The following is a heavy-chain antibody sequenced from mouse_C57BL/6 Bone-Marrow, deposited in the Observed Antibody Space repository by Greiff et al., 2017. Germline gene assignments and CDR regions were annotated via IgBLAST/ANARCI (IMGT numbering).Heavy chain of an antibody. CDR3: ARSGGYWAWFAY. J-gene: IGHJ3*01. Sequence: VQLVESGAELVKPGASVKLSCKASGYTFTSYWMHWVKQRPGQGLEWIGMIHPNSGSTNYNEKFKSKATLTVDKSSSTAYMQLSSLTSEDSAVYYCARSGGYWAWFAYWGQGTLVTVSA. CDR1: GYTFTSYW. CDR2: IHPNSGST. V-gene: IGHV1-64*01. D-gene: IGHD2-3*01.